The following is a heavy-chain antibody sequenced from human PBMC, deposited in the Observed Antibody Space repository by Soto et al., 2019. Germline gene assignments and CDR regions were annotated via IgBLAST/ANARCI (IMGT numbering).Heavy chain of an antibody. D-gene: IGHD4-17*01. CDR2: MNPNSGNT. CDR1: GYTFTSYD. V-gene: IGHV1-8*01. CDR3: GRGAWTTVYYYGMDV. Sequence: GASVKVSCKASGYTFTSYDINWVRQATGQGLEWMGWMNPNSGNTGYAQKFQGRVTMTRNTSISTAYMELSSLRSEDTAVYYCGRGAWTTVYYYGMDVWGQGTTVIVSS. J-gene: IGHJ6*02.